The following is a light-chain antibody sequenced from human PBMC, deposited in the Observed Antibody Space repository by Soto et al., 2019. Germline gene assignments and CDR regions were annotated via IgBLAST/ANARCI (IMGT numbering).Light chain of an antibody. CDR3: QQLNSYPRT. V-gene: IGKV1-9*01. CDR2: GAS. CDR1: QGIGNS. J-gene: IGKJ3*01. Sequence: IQLTQSPSSLSASVGDRVTITCRASQGIGNSLAWYQEKPGEAPKLLIYGASTLQSEVPSRFTGSGSGTDFTLTVSSLQPEDFATYYCQQLNSYPRTFGLGTKVDIK.